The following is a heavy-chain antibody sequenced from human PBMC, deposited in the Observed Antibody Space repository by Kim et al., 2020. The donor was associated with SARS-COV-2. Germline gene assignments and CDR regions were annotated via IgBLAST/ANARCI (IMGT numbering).Heavy chain of an antibody. D-gene: IGHD2-2*01. J-gene: IGHJ4*02. CDR1: GDSISSGGYY. CDR2: IYYSGST. Sequence: SETLSLTCTVSGDSISSGGYYWSWIRQHPGKGLEWIGYIYYSGSTYYNPSLKSRVTTSVDTSKNQFSLKLSSVTAADTAVYYCARYHLGGYLDYWGQGTLVTVSS. CDR3: ARYHLGGYLDY. V-gene: IGHV4-31*03.